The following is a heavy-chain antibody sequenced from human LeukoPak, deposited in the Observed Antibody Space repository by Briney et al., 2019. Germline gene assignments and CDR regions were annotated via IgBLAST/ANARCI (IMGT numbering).Heavy chain of an antibody. CDR2: ISWNSDSI. J-gene: IGHJ6*03. V-gene: IGHV3-9*01. Sequence: GGSLRLSCAASGFTFDDYAIHWVRQAPGKGLEWVSGISWNSDSITYADSVKGRFTISRDNAKNSLYLQLNSLRAEDTALYYCARGDYYYMDVWGKGTTVTVPS. CDR1: GFTFDDYA. CDR3: ARGDYYYMDV.